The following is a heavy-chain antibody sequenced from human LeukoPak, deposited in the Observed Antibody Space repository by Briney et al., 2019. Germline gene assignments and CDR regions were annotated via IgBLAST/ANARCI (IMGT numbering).Heavy chain of an antibody. J-gene: IGHJ6*02. CDR2: ISYDGSNK. V-gene: IGHV3-30-3*01. CDR3: AREDCSSTSCYKTPDYYGMDV. Sequence: GGSLRLSCAVSGFTFSSYAMHWVRQAPGKGLEWAAVISYDGSNKYYADSVKGRFTISRDNSKNTLYLQMNSLRAEDTAVYYCAREDCSSTSCYKTPDYYGMDVWGQGTTVTVSS. D-gene: IGHD2-2*02. CDR1: GFTFSSYA.